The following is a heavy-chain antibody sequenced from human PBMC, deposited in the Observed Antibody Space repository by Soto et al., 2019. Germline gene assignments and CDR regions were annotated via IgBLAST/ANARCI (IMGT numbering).Heavy chain of an antibody. D-gene: IGHD1-1*01. CDR2: ISGTGESK. V-gene: IGHV3-23*01. CDR3: AKSWGDRWNTYYLQS. J-gene: IGHJ4*02. CDR1: GLSFSTYS. Sequence: EMQLLESGGGLVQPGGSLILSCAASGLSFSTYSLSWVRQSPGKGLEWVSGISGTGESKHYADSARGRFAISRDNSGNTLSLQMSSLRAVDTAVYYCAKSWGDRWNTYYLQSWGQGTLVTVSS.